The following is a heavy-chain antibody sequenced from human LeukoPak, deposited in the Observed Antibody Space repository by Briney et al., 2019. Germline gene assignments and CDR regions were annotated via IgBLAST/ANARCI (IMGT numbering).Heavy chain of an antibody. Sequence: GGSLRLSCAASGFTFSSYAMSWVRQAPGKGLEWVSVISGNGVSTHYADSVKGRFTISRDNVKNTLFLQLNDLRAEDTAVYYCARESDKHYDFWSGYLALDYWGQGTLVTVSS. CDR1: GFTFSSYA. CDR3: ARESDKHYDFWSGYLALDY. CDR2: ISGNGVST. J-gene: IGHJ4*02. V-gene: IGHV3-23*01. D-gene: IGHD3-3*01.